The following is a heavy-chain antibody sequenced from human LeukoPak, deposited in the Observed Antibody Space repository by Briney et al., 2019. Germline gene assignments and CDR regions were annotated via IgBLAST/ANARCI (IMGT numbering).Heavy chain of an antibody. CDR2: LYTSGST. D-gene: IGHD4-17*01. J-gene: IGHJ4*02. CDR3: ARGTVTTLFDY. CDR1: GGSISSSIYY. V-gene: IGHV4-61*02. Sequence: PSETLSLTCTVSGGSISSSIYYWSWIRQPAGKGLEWIGRLYTSGSTDYNPSLKSRVTMSVDTSKNQFSLKLRSVTAADTAAYYCARGTVTTLFDYWGQGTLVTVSS.